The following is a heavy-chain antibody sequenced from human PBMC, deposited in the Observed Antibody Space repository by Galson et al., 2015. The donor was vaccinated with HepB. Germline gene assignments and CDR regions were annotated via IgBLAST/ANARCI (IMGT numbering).Heavy chain of an antibody. CDR2: IIPIFGTA. Sequence: CKASGGTFSSYAISWVRQAPGQGLEWMGGIIPIFGTANYAQKFQGRVTITADESTSTAYMELSSLRSKDTAVYYCAKGEGDYPTWYYFDYWGQGTLVTVSS. CDR1: GGTFSSYA. V-gene: IGHV1-69*01. J-gene: IGHJ4*02. CDR3: AKGEGDYPTWYYFDY. D-gene: IGHD4-17*01.